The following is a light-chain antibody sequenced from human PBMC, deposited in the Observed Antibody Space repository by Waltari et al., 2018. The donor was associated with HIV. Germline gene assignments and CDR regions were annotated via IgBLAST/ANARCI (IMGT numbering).Light chain of an antibody. CDR2: DAS. J-gene: IGLJ2*01. Sequence: SYVLTQPPSVSVAPGRTARITCGGNKIGRKSVHWYQQKPGQAPVLVIYDASDRPSGFPERFSVPNSGNTATLTISRVEAGDEADYYCQVWDSSSDHPVVFGGGTKLTVL. V-gene: IGLV3-21*04. CDR3: QVWDSSSDHPVV. CDR1: KIGRKS.